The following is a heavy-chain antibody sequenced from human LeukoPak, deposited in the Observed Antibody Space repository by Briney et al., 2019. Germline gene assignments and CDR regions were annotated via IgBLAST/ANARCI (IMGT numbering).Heavy chain of an antibody. Sequence: GGSLRLSCAASGFSFSSYAMSWVRQAPGKGLEWVSAISESGDSTFYADSVKGRFTISRDNSQNTLYVQMNSLRAEDTAVYYCAKDQGYSSAWYSRDGFDMWGQGTMVTVSS. V-gene: IGHV3-23*01. D-gene: IGHD6-19*01. CDR1: GFSFSSYA. CDR2: ISESGDST. CDR3: AKDQGYSSAWYSRDGFDM. J-gene: IGHJ3*02.